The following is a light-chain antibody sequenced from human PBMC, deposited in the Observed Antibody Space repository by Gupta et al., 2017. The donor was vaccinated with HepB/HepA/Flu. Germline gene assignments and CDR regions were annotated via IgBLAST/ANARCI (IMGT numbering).Light chain of an antibody. CDR1: QSVSSN. Sequence: EIVLTQSPATLSVSPGERATLSCRASQSVSSNLAWYQQKPGHAPRLRIYGASTRATGIPARFSGSESGTEFTLTISSLQSEDFAVYYCQKYNKRLPWTFGQGTKVEIK. CDR2: GAS. CDR3: QKYNKRLPWT. V-gene: IGKV3-15*01. J-gene: IGKJ1*01.